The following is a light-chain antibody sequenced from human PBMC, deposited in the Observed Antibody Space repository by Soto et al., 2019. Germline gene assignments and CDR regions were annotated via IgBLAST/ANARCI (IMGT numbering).Light chain of an antibody. V-gene: IGKV3-15*01. Sequence: EIVITQSPATLSVSPGERATLSCRASQSVSSNLAWYQQKPGQAPRLLIYGASTRATGIPARFSGSGSGTEFTLTISRLEPEDFAVYYCQQCGSSPITFGQGTRLEI. J-gene: IGKJ5*01. CDR2: GAS. CDR3: QQCGSSPIT. CDR1: QSVSSN.